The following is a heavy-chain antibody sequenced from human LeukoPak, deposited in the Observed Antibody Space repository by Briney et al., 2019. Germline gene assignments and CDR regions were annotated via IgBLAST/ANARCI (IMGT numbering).Heavy chain of an antibody. J-gene: IGHJ6*02. V-gene: IGHV3-74*01. CDR2: INSDGSST. CDR1: GFTFSSYW. CDR3: AREYSSSWYYYYGMDV. Sequence: PGGSLRLSCAASGFTFSSYWMHWVRHAPGKGLVWVSRINSDGSSTSYADSVKGRFTISRDNAKNTLYLQMNSLRAEDTAVYYCAREYSSSWYYYYGMDVWGQGTTVTVSS. D-gene: IGHD6-13*01.